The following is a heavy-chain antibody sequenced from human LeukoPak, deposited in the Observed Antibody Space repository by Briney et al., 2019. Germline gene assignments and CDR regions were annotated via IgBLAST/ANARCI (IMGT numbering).Heavy chain of an antibody. V-gene: IGHV1-2*02. J-gene: IGHJ4*02. Sequence: ASVKVSCKASGYTFTDYFIHWVRQAPGQGLEWMGWIDPKSGGTNSAQKFQGRVTMTRDTSINTAYMELSRLTSDDTAVYYCAGDPRDGYNCPFDYWGQGTLVTVSS. CDR2: IDPKSGGT. CDR1: GYTFTDYF. D-gene: IGHD5-24*01. CDR3: AGDPRDGYNCPFDY.